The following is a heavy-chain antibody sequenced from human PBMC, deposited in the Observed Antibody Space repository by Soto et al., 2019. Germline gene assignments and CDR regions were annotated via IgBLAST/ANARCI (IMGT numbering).Heavy chain of an antibody. CDR2: IYYSGST. V-gene: IGHV4-59*01. CDR1: GGSISSYY. D-gene: IGHD5-18*01. J-gene: IGHJ6*02. Sequence: SETLCLTCTVSGGSISSYYWSWIRQPPGKGLEWIGYIYYSGSTNYNPSLKSRVTISVDTSKNQFSLKLSSVTAADTAVYYCARVDTAMDDYDYYGMDVWGRGTTVTVSS. CDR3: ARVDTAMDDYDYYGMDV.